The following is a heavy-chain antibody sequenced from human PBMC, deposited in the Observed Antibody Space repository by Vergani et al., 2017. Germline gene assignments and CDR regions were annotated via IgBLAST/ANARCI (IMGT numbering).Heavy chain of an antibody. CDR2: ISSSSSTI. Sequence: EVQLVESGGGLVQPGGSLRLSCAASGFTFSSYSMNWVRQAPGKGLEWVSYISSSSSTIYYADSVKGRFTISRDNAKNSLYLQMNSLRAEDTAVYYCAQTGYSSPFGYWGQGTLVTVSS. V-gene: IGHV3-48*01. CDR3: AQTGYSSPFGY. CDR1: GFTFSSYS. D-gene: IGHD6-19*01. J-gene: IGHJ4*02.